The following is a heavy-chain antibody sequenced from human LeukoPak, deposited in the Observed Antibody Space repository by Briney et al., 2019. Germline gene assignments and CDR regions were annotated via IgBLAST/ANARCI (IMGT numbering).Heavy chain of an antibody. D-gene: IGHD3-9*01. CDR1: GFTFSDYW. Sequence: GGSLRLSCAASGFTFSDYWMHWVRQAPGKGLEWVSSISSSSSYIFYADSVKGRFTISRDNARNSLFLQMNSLRAEDTAVYYCARGGRSTYFDWSPDYWGQGTLVTVSS. J-gene: IGHJ4*02. CDR3: ARGGRSTYFDWSPDY. V-gene: IGHV3-21*01. CDR2: ISSSSSYI.